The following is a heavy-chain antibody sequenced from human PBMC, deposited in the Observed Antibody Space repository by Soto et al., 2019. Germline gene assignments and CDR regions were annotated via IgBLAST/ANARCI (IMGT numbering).Heavy chain of an antibody. Sequence: PGGSLRLSCAASGFTFSNYAMSWVRQAPGKGLEWVSTISGNGGSTYYADSVKGRFTISRDNSKNMLFLQINSLRDDDSAVYYCAKRPASISTFDDWGQRTPVTVSP. CDR3: AKRPASISTFDD. CDR1: GFTFSNYA. CDR2: ISGNGGST. D-gene: IGHD2-2*01. J-gene: IGHJ4*02. V-gene: IGHV3-23*01.